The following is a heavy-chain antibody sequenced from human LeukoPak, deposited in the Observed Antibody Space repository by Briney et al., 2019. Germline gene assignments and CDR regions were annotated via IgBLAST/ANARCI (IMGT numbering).Heavy chain of an antibody. V-gene: IGHV3-11*04. J-gene: IGHJ5*02. Sequence: PGRSLRLSCAASGFTFSDYYMSWIRQAPGKGLEWVSYISSSGSTIYYADFVKGRFTISRDNAKNSLYLQMNSLRAEDTAVYYCARGNRYYDSSGYYYAYRSYNWFDPWGQGTLVTVSS. CDR2: ISSSGSTI. D-gene: IGHD3-22*01. CDR1: GFTFSDYY. CDR3: ARGNRYYDSSGYYYAYRSYNWFDP.